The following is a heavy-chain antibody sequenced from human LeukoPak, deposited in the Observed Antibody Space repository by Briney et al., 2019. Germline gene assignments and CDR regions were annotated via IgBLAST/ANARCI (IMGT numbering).Heavy chain of an antibody. J-gene: IGHJ5*02. CDR1: RGTFSSYA. CDR3: ARELAGGYSYGYSVDP. CDR2: IIPILGIA. V-gene: IGHV1-69*04. D-gene: IGHD5-18*01. Sequence: SVKVSCKASRGTFSSYAISWVRQAPGQGLEWMGRIIPILGIANYAQKFQGRVTITADKSTSTAYMELSSLRSEDTAVYYCARELAGGYSYGYSVDPWGQGTLVTVSS.